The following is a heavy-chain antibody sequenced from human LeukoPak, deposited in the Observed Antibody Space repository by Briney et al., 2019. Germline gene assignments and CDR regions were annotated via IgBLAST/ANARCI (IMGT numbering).Heavy chain of an antibody. D-gene: IGHD2-2*01. CDR2: INHSGST. V-gene: IGHV4-34*01. CDR3: ARGMVPAATGYYFDY. J-gene: IGHJ4*02. CDR1: GGSFSGYY. Sequence: SETLSLTCAVYGGSFSGYYWSWIRQPPGKGLEWIGEINHSGSTNYNPSLKSRVTISVDTSKNQFSLKLSSVTAADTAVYYCARGMVPAATGYYFDYWGQGTLVTVSS.